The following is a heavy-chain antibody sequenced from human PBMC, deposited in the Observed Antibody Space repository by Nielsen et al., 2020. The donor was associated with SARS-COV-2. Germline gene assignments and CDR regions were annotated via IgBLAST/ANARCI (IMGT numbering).Heavy chain of an antibody. CDR3: ARGRWQLVLLDY. Sequence: GSLRLSCAVYGGSFSGYYWSWIRQPPGKGLEWIGEIDHSGSTNYNPSLKSRVTISVDTSKNQFSLKLSSVTAADTAVYYCARGRWQLVLLDYWGQGTLVTVSS. D-gene: IGHD6-6*01. J-gene: IGHJ4*02. CDR2: IDHSGST. V-gene: IGHV4-34*01. CDR1: GGSFSGYY.